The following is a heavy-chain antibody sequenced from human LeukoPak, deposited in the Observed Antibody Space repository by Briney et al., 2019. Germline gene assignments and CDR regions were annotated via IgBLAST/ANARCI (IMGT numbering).Heavy chain of an antibody. CDR3: AKDLTFGDGRWEFVP. CDR1: GFSLSGYA. CDR2: MLKSGST. Sequence: GGSLRLSCVASGFSLSGYAMGWVRQAPGKGPEWVSGMLKSGSTFYSGSVKGRFTISRDSSTNTLYLQMNSLRSEDTAIYSCAKDLTFGDGRWEFVPWGQGTLVTVSS. D-gene: IGHD4-17*01. V-gene: IGHV3-23*01. J-gene: IGHJ5*02.